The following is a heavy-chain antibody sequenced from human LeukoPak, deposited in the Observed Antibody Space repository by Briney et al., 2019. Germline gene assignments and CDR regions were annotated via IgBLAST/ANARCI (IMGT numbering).Heavy chain of an antibody. V-gene: IGHV4-31*03. CDR3: ARAGGYYDSSGYYPPTL. J-gene: IGHJ4*02. CDR2: IYYSGST. D-gene: IGHD3-22*01. CDR1: GGSISSGGYY. Sequence: PSQTLSLTCTVSGGSISSGGYYWSWIRQHPGKGLEWIRYIYYSGSTYYNPSLKSRVTISVDTSKNQFSLKLSSVTAADTAVYYCARAGGYYDSSGYYPPTLWGQGTLVTVSS.